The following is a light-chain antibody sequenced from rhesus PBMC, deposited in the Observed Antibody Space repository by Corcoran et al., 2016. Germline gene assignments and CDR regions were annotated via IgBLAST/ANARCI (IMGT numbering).Light chain of an antibody. CDR3: YPHSSGYS. J-gene: IGKJ2*01. V-gene: IGKV3-10*01. CDR1: QSVSSY. CDR2: GAS. Sequence: QVILTQSPATLSLSPGERATLSCRASQSVSSYLAWYQQKPGQAPRLLIYGASSRATGIPDRFSGSGSGTDFTLTLSSLEPEDVGVYHCYPHSSGYSFGQGTKVEIK.